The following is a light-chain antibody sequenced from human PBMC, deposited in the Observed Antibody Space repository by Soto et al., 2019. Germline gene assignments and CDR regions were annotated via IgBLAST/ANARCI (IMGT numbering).Light chain of an antibody. J-gene: IGKJ1*01. CDR1: QTISTW. V-gene: IGKV1-5*03. Sequence: IQMTQSPSTLSASVGDRVTITCRASQTISTWMAWYQQKPGKAPKLLIYQASYLESGVPSRFSGSGSGTEFTLTVGSLQPDDSATYYCQQYSNQWTFGQGTKVEIK. CDR3: QQYSNQWT. CDR2: QAS.